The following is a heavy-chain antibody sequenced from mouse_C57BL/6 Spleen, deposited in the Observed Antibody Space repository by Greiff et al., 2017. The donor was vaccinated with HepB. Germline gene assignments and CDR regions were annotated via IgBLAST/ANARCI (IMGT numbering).Heavy chain of an antibody. J-gene: IGHJ4*01. CDR1: GYAFTNYL. V-gene: IGHV1-54*01. CDR3: ARRINAMDY. CDR2: INPGSGGT. Sequence: QVQLQQSGAELVRPGTSVKVSCKASGYAFTNYLIEWVKQRPGQGLEWIGVINPGSGGTNYNEKFKGKATLTADKSSSTAYMQLSSLTSEDSAGYYCARRINAMDYWGQGTSVTVSS. D-gene: IGHD5-2*01.